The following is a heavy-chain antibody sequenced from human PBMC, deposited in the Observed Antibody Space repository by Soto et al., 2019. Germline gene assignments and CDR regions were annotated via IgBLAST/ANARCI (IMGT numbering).Heavy chain of an antibody. CDR2: IYTSGST. CDR1: GGSISSYY. J-gene: IGHJ4*02. D-gene: IGHD3-22*01. CDR3: ARDADYYDSSGYSHFDY. Sequence: SETLSLTCTVSGGSISSYYWSWIRQPAGKGLEWIGRIYTSGSTNYNPSLKSRVTMSVDTSKNQFSLKLSSVTAAGTAVYYCARDADYYDSSGYSHFDYWGQGTLVTVSS. V-gene: IGHV4-4*07.